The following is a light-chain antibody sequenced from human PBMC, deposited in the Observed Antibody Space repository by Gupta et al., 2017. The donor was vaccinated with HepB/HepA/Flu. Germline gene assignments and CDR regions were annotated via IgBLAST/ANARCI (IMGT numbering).Light chain of an antibody. J-gene: IGKJ1*01. CDR1: QSVSSSY. Sequence: DIVLTPSPGTLSLSPGERATLSCRASQSVSSSYLAWYQQKPGQAPRLLIYGASSRATGIPDRVSGSGSGTDFTLTISRLEPEDFAVYFCQQYGSSPGTFGQGNKVEIK. CDR2: GAS. V-gene: IGKV3-20*01. CDR3: QQYGSSPGT.